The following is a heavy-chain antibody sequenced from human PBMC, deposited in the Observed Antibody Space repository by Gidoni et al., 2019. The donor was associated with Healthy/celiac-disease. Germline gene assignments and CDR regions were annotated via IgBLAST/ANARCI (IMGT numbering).Heavy chain of an antibody. CDR3: ARERGGYCSGGSCYSFDY. CDR2: MYYSGST. CDR1: GGSISSGGYY. V-gene: IGHV4-31*03. J-gene: IGHJ4*02. D-gene: IGHD2-15*01. Sequence: QVQLQESGPGLVKPSQTLSLTCTVPGGSISSGGYYWSWIRQHPGKGLEWIGYMYYSGSTYYNPSLKSRVTISVDTSKNQFSLKLSSVTAADTAVYYCARERGGYCSGGSCYSFDYWGQGTLVTVSS.